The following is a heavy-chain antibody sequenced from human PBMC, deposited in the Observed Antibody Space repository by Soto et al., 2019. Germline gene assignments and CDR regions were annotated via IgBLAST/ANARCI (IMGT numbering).Heavy chain of an antibody. Sequence: ASVKVSCQVSGYTLTELSMHWVRQAPGKGLEWMGGFDPEDGETIYAQKFQGRVTMTEDTSTDTAYMELSSLRSEDMAVYYGARDVRGGSGSYYLYFDYWGQGTLVTVSS. D-gene: IGHD1-26*01. V-gene: IGHV1-24*01. CDR2: FDPEDGET. CDR1: GYTLTELS. CDR3: ARDVRGGSGSYYLYFDY. J-gene: IGHJ4*02.